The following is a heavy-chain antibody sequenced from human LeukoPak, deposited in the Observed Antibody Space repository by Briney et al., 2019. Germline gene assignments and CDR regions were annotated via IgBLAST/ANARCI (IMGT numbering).Heavy chain of an antibody. D-gene: IGHD2-21*01. CDR3: AKNRALHEIDY. Sequence: PGGSLRLSCAASGFIFSDYYMSWVRQAPGKGLEWVSGISGSGGSTYYADSVKGRFTISRDNSKNTLYLQMNSLIAGDTAIYYCAKNRALHEIDYWGQGTLVTVSS. J-gene: IGHJ4*02. CDR1: GFIFSDYY. V-gene: IGHV3-23*01. CDR2: ISGSGGST.